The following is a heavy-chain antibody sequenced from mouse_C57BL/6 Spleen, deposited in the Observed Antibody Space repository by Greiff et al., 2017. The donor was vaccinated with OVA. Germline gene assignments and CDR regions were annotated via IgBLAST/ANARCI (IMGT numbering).Heavy chain of an antibody. CDR1: GFTFSDYG. Sequence: EVQLQESGGGLVKPGGSLKLSCAASGFTFSDYGMHWVRQAPEKGLEWVAYISSGSSTIYYADTVKGRFTISRDNAKNTLFLQMTSLRSEDTAMYYCARPDGSTPYYAMDYWGQGTSVTVSP. CDR3: ARPDGSTPYYAMDY. J-gene: IGHJ4*01. V-gene: IGHV5-17*01. CDR2: ISSGSSTI. D-gene: IGHD1-1*01.